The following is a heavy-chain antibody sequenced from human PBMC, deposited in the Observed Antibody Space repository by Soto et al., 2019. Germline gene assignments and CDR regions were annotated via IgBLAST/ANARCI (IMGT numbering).Heavy chain of an antibody. CDR1: GFTFSSYS. CDR3: ARVPVAGEYYYYGMDY. Sequence: EVQLVESGGGLVKPGGSLRLSCAASGFTFSSYSMNWVRQAPGEGLEWVSSISSSSSYIYYADSVKGRFTISRDNAKNLLHQQMSSLRAEDTAVYYCARVPVAGEYYYYGMDYWGQGTTVTVSS. D-gene: IGHD6-19*01. CDR2: ISSSSSYI. V-gene: IGHV3-21*01. J-gene: IGHJ6*02.